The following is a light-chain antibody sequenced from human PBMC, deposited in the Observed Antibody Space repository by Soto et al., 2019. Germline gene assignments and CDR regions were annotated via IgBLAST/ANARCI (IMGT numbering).Light chain of an antibody. J-gene: IGLJ2*01. Sequence: QTVVTQPPSVSGAPGQRVTISCTGSSSNIGAGYDVHWYQQLPGTAPKLLIYGNSNRPSGVPDRFSGSKSGTSASLAITGPPAEDEADYFCQSFGSRLNAFVVFGGRTKLTVL. CDR3: QSFGSRLNAFVV. CDR2: GNS. CDR1: SSNIGAGYD. V-gene: IGLV1-40*01.